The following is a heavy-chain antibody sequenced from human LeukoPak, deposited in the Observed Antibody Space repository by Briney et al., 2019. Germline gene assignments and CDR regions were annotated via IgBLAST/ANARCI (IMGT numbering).Heavy chain of an antibody. CDR2: ISSSSSYI. J-gene: IGHJ5*02. CDR3: ARGPRNDP. V-gene: IGHV3-21*01. D-gene: IGHD1-14*01. Sequence: GGSLRLSCAASGFTFSSYSMNWVRQAPGKGLEWVSYISSSSSYINYADSVKGRFTISRDNAQNSLYLQMNSLRAEDTAVYYCARGPRNDPWGQGTLVTVSS. CDR1: GFTFSSYS.